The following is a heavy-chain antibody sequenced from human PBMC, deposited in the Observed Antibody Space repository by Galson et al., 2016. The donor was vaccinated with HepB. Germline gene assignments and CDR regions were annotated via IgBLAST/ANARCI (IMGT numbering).Heavy chain of an antibody. V-gene: IGHV3-53*01. CDR2: IYSGGET. CDR3: ARDGNADSP. D-gene: IGHD4-17*01. J-gene: IGHJ5*02. Sequence: SLRLSCAASGFTVSDNYMSWVRQAPGKGLEWVSIIYSGGETLYADSVKGRFTISRDHSKNTLYLQMNSLRVEDTAVYYCARDGNADSPWGQGTLVTVSS. CDR1: GFTVSDNY.